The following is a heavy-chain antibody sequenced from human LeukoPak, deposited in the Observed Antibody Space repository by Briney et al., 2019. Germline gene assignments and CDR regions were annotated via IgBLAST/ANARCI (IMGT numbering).Heavy chain of an antibody. J-gene: IGHJ6*02. CDR3: ARGREQLGPHYYYYYGMDV. CDR2: INHSGST. D-gene: IGHD6-6*01. Sequence: SETLSLTCAVYGGSFSGYYWSWIRQPPGKGLEWIGEINHSGSTNYNPSLKSRVTTSVDTSKNQFSLKLSSVTAADTAVYYCARGREQLGPHYYYYYGMDVWGQGTTVTVSS. CDR1: GGSFSGYY. V-gene: IGHV4-34*01.